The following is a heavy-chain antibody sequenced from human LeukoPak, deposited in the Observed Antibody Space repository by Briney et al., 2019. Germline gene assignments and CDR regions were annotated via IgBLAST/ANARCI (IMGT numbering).Heavy chain of an antibody. Sequence: KTSETLFLTCAVYGGSFSGYYWSWIRQPPGKGLEWIGEITHSGSTNYNPSLKSRVTISVDTSKNQFSLKLSSVAAADTAVYYCARDRYDSSRYYYYGMDVWGQGTTVTVSS. CDR3: ARDRYDSSRYYYYGMDV. V-gene: IGHV4-34*01. CDR1: GGSFSGYY. CDR2: ITHSGST. D-gene: IGHD6-13*01. J-gene: IGHJ6*02.